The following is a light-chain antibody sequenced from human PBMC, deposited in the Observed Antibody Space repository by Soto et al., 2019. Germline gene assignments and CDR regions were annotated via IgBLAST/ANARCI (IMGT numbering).Light chain of an antibody. Sequence: EIVLTQSPATLSLSPGERATLSCRAGEIVISYLAWYQQKPGQAPTLLIYDASNRATGIPARFSGSGSGTDFTLTISSLEPEDFAVYYCQQRSNWHPWTFGQGTKVDIK. CDR1: EIVISY. CDR2: DAS. V-gene: IGKV3-11*01. CDR3: QQRSNWHPWT. J-gene: IGKJ1*01.